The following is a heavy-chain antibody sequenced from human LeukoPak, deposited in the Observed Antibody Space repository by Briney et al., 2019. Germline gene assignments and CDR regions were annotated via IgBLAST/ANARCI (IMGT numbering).Heavy chain of an antibody. CDR1: GFTFSSYS. CDR3: ARDLTSDSYDAFDI. D-gene: IGHD1-14*01. CDR2: ISSSSSFI. V-gene: IGHV3-21*01. Sequence: GGSLRLSCAASGFTFSSYSMNWVRQAPGEGLEWVSSISSSSSFIYYADSVKGRFTISRDNAKNSLYLQMNSLRAEDTAVYYCARDLTSDSYDAFDIWGQGTMVTVSS. J-gene: IGHJ3*02.